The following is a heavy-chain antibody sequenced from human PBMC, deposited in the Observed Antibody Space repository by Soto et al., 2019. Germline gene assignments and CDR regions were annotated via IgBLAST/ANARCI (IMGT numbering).Heavy chain of an antibody. Sequence: SETPSLTCTVSGGSISSYYWSWIRQPPGKGLEWIGYIYYSGSTNYNPSLKSRVTISVDTSKNQFSLKLSSVTAADTAVYYCARHSYDYGDPLDYWGQGTLVTVSS. CDR3: ARHSYDYGDPLDY. J-gene: IGHJ4*02. D-gene: IGHD4-17*01. CDR2: IYYSGST. V-gene: IGHV4-59*08. CDR1: GGSISSYY.